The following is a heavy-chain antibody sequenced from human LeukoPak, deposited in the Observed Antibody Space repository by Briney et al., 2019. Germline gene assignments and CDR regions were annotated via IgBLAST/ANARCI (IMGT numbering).Heavy chain of an antibody. D-gene: IGHD6-13*01. V-gene: IGHV1-18*01. CDR2: ISAYNGNT. CDR1: GYTFTSYD. J-gene: IGHJ6*02. CDR3: ARDITSSSWYEFAYYYYGMDV. Sequence: ASVKVSCKASGYTFTSYDINWVRQATGQGLEWMGWISAYNGNTNYAQKLQGRVTMTTDTSTSTAYMELRSLRSDDTAVYYCARDITSSSWYEFAYYYYGMDVWGQGTTVTVSS.